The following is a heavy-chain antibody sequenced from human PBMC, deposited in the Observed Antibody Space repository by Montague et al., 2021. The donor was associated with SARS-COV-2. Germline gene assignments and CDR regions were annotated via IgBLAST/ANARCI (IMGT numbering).Heavy chain of an antibody. CDR3: ARAPPGITVLAHSAADF. Sequence: SETLSLTCTVSGGSISSSRYYWGWIRRHPGKGLEWIGYFYYTGSTYYNPSLKTRVTISVDTSKNQFSLKLSSVTAADTAVYYCARAPPGITVLAHSAADFWGQGALVTVSS. V-gene: IGHV4-39*01. J-gene: IGHJ4*02. CDR1: GGSISSSRYY. D-gene: IGHD1-14*01. CDR2: FYYTGST.